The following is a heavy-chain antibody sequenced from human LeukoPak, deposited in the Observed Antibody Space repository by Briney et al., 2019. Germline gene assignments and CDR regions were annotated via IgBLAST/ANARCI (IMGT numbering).Heavy chain of an antibody. D-gene: IGHD3-22*01. CDR2: IIPIFGTA. CDR3: ARSNYDSSGSPYYFDY. V-gene: IGHV1-69*06. J-gene: IGHJ4*02. Sequence: ASVKVSCKASGGTFSSYAISWVRQAPGQGLEWMGGIIPIFGTANYAQKFQGRVTITADKSTSTAYMELSSLRSEDTAVYYCARSNYDSSGSPYYFDYWGQGTLVTVSS. CDR1: GGTFSSYA.